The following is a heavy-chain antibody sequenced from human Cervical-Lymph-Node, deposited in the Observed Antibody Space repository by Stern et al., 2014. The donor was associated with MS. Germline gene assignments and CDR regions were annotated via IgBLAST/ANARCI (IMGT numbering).Heavy chain of an antibody. V-gene: IGHV5-51*03. D-gene: IGHD6-13*01. CDR3: ARAEEYSSSWYFDY. CDR2: IYPGDSDT. Sequence: VQLLQPGAEVKKSGESLKISCKGSGYSFTNYWIGWVRQMPGKGLEWMGIIYPGDSDTRYSPSFQGQVTISADKSISIAYLQWSSLKAPDTAMYYCARAEEYSSSWYFDYWGQGTLVTVSS. J-gene: IGHJ4*02. CDR1: GYSFTNYW.